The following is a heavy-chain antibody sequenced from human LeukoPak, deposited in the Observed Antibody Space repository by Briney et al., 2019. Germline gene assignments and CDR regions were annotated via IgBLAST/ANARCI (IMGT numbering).Heavy chain of an antibody. CDR3: SSGRDIAVAGPGGYFDY. CDR1: GFTFSDYY. V-gene: IGHV3-11*01. J-gene: IGHJ4*02. CDR2: MSPGGGNI. D-gene: IGHD6-19*01. Sequence: GGSLRLSCAASGFTFSDYYMSWIRQAPGKGLEWISYMSPGGGNIYFADSVKGRFTLSRDNAKHSLDLQMNSLTAEDTAVYYCSSGRDIAVAGPGGYFDYWGQGTLVTVSS.